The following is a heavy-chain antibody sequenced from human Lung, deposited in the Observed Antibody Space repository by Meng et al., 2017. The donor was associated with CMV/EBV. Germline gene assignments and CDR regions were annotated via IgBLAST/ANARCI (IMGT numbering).Heavy chain of an antibody. CDR1: GFSLSTNGAG. Sequence: GPXLVXPTQTLTLTCSFSGFSLSTNGAGVGWVRQTPGKALEWLAFTYWNDDKRYSPSLKSRLTITKDTSKNQVVLTMTNVDPVDTATYYCAYRAVAYDILTGYYNPYYVDYWGQGTLVXVSS. CDR2: TYWNDDK. V-gene: IGHV2-5*01. CDR3: AYRAVAYDILTGYYNPYYVDY. J-gene: IGHJ4*02. D-gene: IGHD3-9*01.